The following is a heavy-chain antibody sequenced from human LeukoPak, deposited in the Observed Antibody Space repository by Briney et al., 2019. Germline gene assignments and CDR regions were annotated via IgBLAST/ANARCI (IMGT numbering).Heavy chain of an antibody. J-gene: IGHJ4*02. Sequence: GGSLRLSCAASRFTFNTYAMSWVRQAPGKGLEWVAVIWYDGSNKYYADSVKGRFTISRDNSKNTLYLQMNSLRAEDTAVYYCARDWDYYDSSGYGVFDYWGQGTLVTVSS. D-gene: IGHD3-22*01. V-gene: IGHV3-33*08. CDR2: IWYDGSNK. CDR3: ARDWDYYDSSGYGVFDY. CDR1: RFTFNTYA.